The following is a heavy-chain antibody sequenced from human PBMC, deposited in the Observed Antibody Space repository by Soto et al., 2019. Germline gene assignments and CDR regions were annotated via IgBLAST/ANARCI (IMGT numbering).Heavy chain of an antibody. V-gene: IGHV4-61*01. CDR2: IYYSGST. Sequence: RSLTCTVSGGSVSSGSYYWSWIRQPPGKGLEWIGYIYYSGSTNYNPSLKSRVTISVDTSKNQFSLKLTSVTAADTAVYYCARDGISSGSYLDYWGQGSLVTVSS. J-gene: IGHJ4*02. CDR1: GGSVSSGSYY. CDR3: ARDGISSGSYLDY. D-gene: IGHD1-26*01.